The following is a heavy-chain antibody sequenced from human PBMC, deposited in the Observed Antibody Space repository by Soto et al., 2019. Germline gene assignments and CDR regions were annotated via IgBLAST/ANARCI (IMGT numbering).Heavy chain of an antibody. CDR2: IYYTGGT. CDR1: GGSISAYY. D-gene: IGHD3-9*01. V-gene: IGHV4-59*01. CDR3: ARTLVTGYSDS. Sequence: QVQLQESGPGLVRPSETLSLTCTVSGGSISAYYWGWVRQPPGKGLEWIGHIYYTGGTRYNPSLKCRVTISVDTSRIHFSLRLNSVTAADTAVYYCARTLVTGYSDSWGQGTLVTVSS. J-gene: IGHJ4*02.